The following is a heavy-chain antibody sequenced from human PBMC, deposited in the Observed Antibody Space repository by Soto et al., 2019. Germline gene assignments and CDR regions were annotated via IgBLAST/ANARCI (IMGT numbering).Heavy chain of an antibody. Sequence: SGTLCLTCAVPGYSISSGYYWGWIRQPPGKGLECIASIYLSGSTYLNPSLKSRVTISVDTPKNHLSLKLNSVTAADPAVYYCAREYVYCGADCYSDAFDIWGQGTRVTV. J-gene: IGHJ3*02. CDR2: IYLSGST. D-gene: IGHD2-21*02. CDR3: AREYVYCGADCYSDAFDI. V-gene: IGHV4-38-2*02. CDR1: GYSISSGYY.